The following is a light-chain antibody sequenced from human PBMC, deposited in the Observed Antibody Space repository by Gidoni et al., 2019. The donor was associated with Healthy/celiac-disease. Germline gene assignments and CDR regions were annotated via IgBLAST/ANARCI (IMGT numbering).Light chain of an antibody. Sequence: DIQMTQSPSSLSASVGDRVTITCRASQSISSYLNWYQQKPGKAPKLLIYAASSLKSGVPSRFSGRGSGTDFTLTISSLQPEDFATYYCQQSYSTLWTFGQXTKVEIK. CDR3: QQSYSTLWT. CDR1: QSISSY. V-gene: IGKV1-39*01. J-gene: IGKJ1*01. CDR2: AAS.